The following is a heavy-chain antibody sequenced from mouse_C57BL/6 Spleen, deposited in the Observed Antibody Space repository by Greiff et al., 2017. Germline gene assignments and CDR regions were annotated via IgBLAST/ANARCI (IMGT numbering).Heavy chain of an antibody. CDR3: ASLHYYGSSPLDY. V-gene: IGHV5-17*01. CDR1: GFTFSDYG. CDR2: ISSGSSTI. J-gene: IGHJ2*01. D-gene: IGHD1-1*01. Sequence: EVMLVESGGGLVKPGGSLKLSCAASGFTFSDYGMHWVRQAPEKGLEWVAYISSGSSTIYYADTVKGRFTISRDNAKNTLFLQMTSLRSEDTAMYYCASLHYYGSSPLDYWGQGTTLTVSS.